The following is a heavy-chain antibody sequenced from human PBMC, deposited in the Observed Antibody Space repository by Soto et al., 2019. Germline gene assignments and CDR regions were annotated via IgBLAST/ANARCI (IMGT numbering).Heavy chain of an antibody. CDR1: GFTFSSYA. CDR3: ANTRDSGYDYYYFDY. D-gene: IGHD5-12*01. J-gene: IGHJ4*02. CDR2: ISGSGGST. V-gene: IGHV3-23*01. Sequence: PEGSLRRSCAASGFTFSSYAMSWVRQAPGKGLEWVSAISGSGGSTYYADSVKGRFTISRDNSKNTLYLQMNSLRAEDTAVYYCANTRDSGYDYYYFDYWRAGPRVTV.